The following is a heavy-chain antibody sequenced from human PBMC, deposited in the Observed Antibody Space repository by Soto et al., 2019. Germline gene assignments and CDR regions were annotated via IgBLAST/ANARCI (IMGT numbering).Heavy chain of an antibody. CDR1: GYTFTNYG. V-gene: IGHV1-18*01. CDR3: ARVGAYCVSTSCHVY. D-gene: IGHD2-2*01. CDR2: ISAYNGNT. J-gene: IGHJ4*02. Sequence: QVQLVQSGAEVKKPGASVKVSCKASGYTFTNYGISWVRQAPRQGLEWMRWISAYNGNTDYAQKLQGRVTMTTDTSTSTAYMELRSLRSDDTAVYYCARVGAYCVSTSCHVYWGQGTLVTVSS.